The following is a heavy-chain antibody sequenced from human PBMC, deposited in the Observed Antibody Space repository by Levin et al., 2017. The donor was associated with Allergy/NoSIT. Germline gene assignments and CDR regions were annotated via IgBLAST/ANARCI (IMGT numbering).Heavy chain of an antibody. CDR1: GYSFTSYW. Sequence: KVSCKGSGYSFTSYWISWVRQMPGKGLEWMGRIDPSDSYTNYSPSFQGHVTISADKSISTAYLQWSSLKASDTAMYYCARPRYYGSGSFNDAFDIWGQGTMVTVSS. D-gene: IGHD3-10*01. V-gene: IGHV5-10-1*01. CDR3: ARPRYYGSGSFNDAFDI. J-gene: IGHJ3*02. CDR2: IDPSDSYT.